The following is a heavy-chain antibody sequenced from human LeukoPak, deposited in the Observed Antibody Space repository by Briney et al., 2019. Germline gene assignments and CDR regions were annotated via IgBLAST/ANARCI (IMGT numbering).Heavy chain of an antibody. J-gene: IGHJ4*02. CDR3: TKKAVLVIGNYFDY. Sequence: GGSLRLSCAASGFTFSNAWMSWVRQAPGKGLEWVGRIKSKTDGGTTDYAAPVKGRFTISRDDSKNTLYLQMNSLKTEDTAVYYCTKKAVLVIGNYFDYWGQGTLVTVSS. V-gene: IGHV3-15*01. D-gene: IGHD2-21*01. CDR1: GFTFSNAW. CDR2: IKSKTDGGTT.